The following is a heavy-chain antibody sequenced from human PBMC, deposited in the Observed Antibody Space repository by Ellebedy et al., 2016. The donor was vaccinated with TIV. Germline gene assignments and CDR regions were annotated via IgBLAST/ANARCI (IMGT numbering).Heavy chain of an antibody. D-gene: IGHD6-19*01. J-gene: IGHJ5*01. CDR2: IPYSGST. Sequence: SETLSLXXTVSGDSISSHYWSWIRQPPGKGLEWIGYIPYSGSTNYNPSLKSRVFISVDTSKNRFSLKLSSVTAADTAVYYCARTGLDRPMYNWFDSWGQGSLVTVSS. V-gene: IGHV4-59*11. CDR3: ARTGLDRPMYNWFDS. CDR1: GDSISSHY.